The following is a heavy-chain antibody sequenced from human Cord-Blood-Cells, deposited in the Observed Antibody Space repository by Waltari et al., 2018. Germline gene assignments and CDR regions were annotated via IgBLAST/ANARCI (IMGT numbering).Heavy chain of an antibody. V-gene: IGHV1-3*01. CDR2: INAGNGNT. Sequence: QVQLVQSGAEVKKPGASVKVSCKASGYTFTSYAMHWVRQAPGQRLEWIGWINAGNGNTKYSQKFQGRVTITRDTSASTAYMELSSLRSEDTAVYYCARGRSWNDVAFDIWGQGTMVTVSS. J-gene: IGHJ3*02. CDR1: GYTFTSYA. D-gene: IGHD1-1*01. CDR3: ARGRSWNDVAFDI.